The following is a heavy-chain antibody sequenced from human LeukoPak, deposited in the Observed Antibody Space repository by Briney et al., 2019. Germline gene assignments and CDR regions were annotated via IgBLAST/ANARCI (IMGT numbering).Heavy chain of an antibody. CDR2: INHSGST. D-gene: IGHD2-2*01. CDR3: ARDCSSTSCNAAFDI. Sequence: PSETLSLTCAAYGGSFSGYYWSWIRQPPGKGLEWIGEINHSGSTNYNPSLKSRVTISVDTSKNQFSLKLSSVTAADTAVYYCARDCSSTSCNAAFDIWGQGTMVTVSS. CDR1: GGSFSGYY. J-gene: IGHJ3*02. V-gene: IGHV4-34*01.